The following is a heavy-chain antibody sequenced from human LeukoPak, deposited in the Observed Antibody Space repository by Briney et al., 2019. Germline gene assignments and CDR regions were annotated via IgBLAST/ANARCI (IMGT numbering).Heavy chain of an antibody. CDR2: ISYDGSNK. D-gene: IGHD7-27*01. J-gene: IGHJ6*02. Sequence: GRSLRLSCAASGFTFSSYGMHWVRQAPGKGLEWVAVISYDGSNKYYADSVKSRFTISRDNSKNMLYLQMNSLRAEDTAVYYCAKDLNWGGKYGMDVWGQGTTVTVSS. CDR3: AKDLNWGGKYGMDV. V-gene: IGHV3-30*18. CDR1: GFTFSSYG.